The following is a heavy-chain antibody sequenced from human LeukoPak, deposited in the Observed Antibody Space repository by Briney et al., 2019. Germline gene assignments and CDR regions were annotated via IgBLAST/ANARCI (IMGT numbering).Heavy chain of an antibody. CDR1: GGSISSSSYY. Sequence: SETLSLTCTVSGGSISSSSYYWGWIRQPPGKGLEWIGSIYYSGSTYYNPSLKSRVTISVDTSKNQFSLKLSSVTAADTAVYYRARQGYSSSWYDHQNWFDPWGQGTLVTISS. V-gene: IGHV4-39*01. CDR3: ARQGYSSSWYDHQNWFDP. J-gene: IGHJ5*02. CDR2: IYYSGST. D-gene: IGHD6-13*01.